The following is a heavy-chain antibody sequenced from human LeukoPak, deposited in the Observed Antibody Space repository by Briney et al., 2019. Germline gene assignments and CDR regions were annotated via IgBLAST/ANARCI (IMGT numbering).Heavy chain of an antibody. D-gene: IGHD1-1*01. Sequence: GGSLRLSCAASGFTFSSYGMHWVRQAPGKGLEWVAFIRYDGSNKYYADSVKGRFTISRDNAKNSLYLQMNSLRAEDTAVYYCARGAKTGTWGYFDLWGRGTLATVSS. CDR2: IRYDGSNK. CDR1: GFTFSSYG. J-gene: IGHJ2*01. V-gene: IGHV3-30*02. CDR3: ARGAKTGTWGYFDL.